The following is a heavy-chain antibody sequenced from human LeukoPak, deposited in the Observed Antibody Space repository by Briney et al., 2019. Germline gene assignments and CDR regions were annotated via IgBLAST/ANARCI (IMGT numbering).Heavy chain of an antibody. J-gene: IGHJ4*02. CDR2: IFYSGSP. CDR3: ARVGHLAAARTYDY. Sequence: KSSETLSLTCTISGGSISSYYWRWIRQPPGKGLEWIGNIFYSGSPNYNPSLKSRVTISFDTSKNQFSLKLRSETAADTAVYYCARVGHLAAARTYDYWGQGTLVTVSS. V-gene: IGHV4-59*08. CDR1: GGSISSYY. D-gene: IGHD6-13*01.